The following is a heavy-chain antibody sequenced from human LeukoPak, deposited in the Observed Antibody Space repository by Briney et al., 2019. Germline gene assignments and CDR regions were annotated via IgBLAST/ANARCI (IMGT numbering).Heavy chain of an antibody. V-gene: IGHV1-2*06. CDR2: INPNSGGT. D-gene: IGHD1-26*01. Sequence: ASVKVSCKASGYTFTGYYMHWVRQAPGQGLEWMGRINPNSGGTNYAQKFQGRVTITRDTSISTAYMELSRLRSDDTAVYYCALNSGHYYYMDVWGKGTTVTVSS. J-gene: IGHJ6*03. CDR1: GYTFTGYY. CDR3: ALNSGHYYYMDV.